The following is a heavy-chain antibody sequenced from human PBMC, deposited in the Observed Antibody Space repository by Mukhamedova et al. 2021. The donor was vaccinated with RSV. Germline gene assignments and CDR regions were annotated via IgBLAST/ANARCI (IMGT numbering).Heavy chain of an antibody. D-gene: IGHD4/OR15-4a*01. CDR3: AAKGSDY. V-gene: IGHV3-53*01. J-gene: IGHJ4*02. CDR2: IYSGGST. Sequence: GLEWVSVIYSGGSTYYADSVKGRFTISRDNSKNTLYLQMNSLRAEDTAMYYCAAKGSDYWGQGTLVTVSS.